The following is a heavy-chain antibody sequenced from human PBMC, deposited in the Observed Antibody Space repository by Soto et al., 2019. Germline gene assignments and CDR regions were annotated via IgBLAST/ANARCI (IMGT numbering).Heavy chain of an antibody. D-gene: IGHD2-15*01. CDR3: ARGGGDVGSGGSCHYYYYMDV. CDR1: GYTFTSYG. J-gene: IGHJ6*03. V-gene: IGHV1-18*01. CDR2: ISAYNGNT. Sequence: ASVKVSCKASGYTFTSYGISWVRQAPGQGLEWMGWISAYNGNTNYAQKLQGRVTMTTDTSTSTAYMELRSLRSDDTAVYYRARGGGDVGSGGSCHYYYYMDVWGKGTTVTVSS.